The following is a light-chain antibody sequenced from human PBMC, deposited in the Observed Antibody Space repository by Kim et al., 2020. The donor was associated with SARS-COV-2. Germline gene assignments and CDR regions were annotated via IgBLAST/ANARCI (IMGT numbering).Light chain of an antibody. Sequence: IQLTQSPSSLSASVGDRVTITCRASQDIGRYLAWYQQKPLKAPRLLIYAASTLQNAVPSRFGGSGSGTEFTLTNSSLQPEDFATYYCQQVHTYQLTFGPGTKVDIK. J-gene: IGKJ3*01. V-gene: IGKV1-9*01. CDR3: QQVHTYQLT. CDR1: QDIGRY. CDR2: AAS.